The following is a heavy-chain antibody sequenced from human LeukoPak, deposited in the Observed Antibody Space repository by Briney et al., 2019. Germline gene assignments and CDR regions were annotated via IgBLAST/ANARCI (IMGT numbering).Heavy chain of an antibody. CDR1: GGSFSGYY. CDR2: INHSGST. D-gene: IGHD2-21*01. V-gene: IGHV4-34*01. J-gene: IGHJ4*02. Sequence: PSETLSLTCAVYGGSFSGYYWSWIRQPPGKGLEWIGEINHSGSTNYNPSLKSRVTISVDTSKNQFSLKPSSVTAADTAVYYCARRGIRAPPDYWGQGTLVTVSS. CDR3: ARRGIRAPPDY.